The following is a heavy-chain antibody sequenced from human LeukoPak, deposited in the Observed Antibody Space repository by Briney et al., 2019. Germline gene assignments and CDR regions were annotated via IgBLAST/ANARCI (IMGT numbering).Heavy chain of an antibody. CDR3: ARHFSGYSGYAKVAVAGHFDY. CDR1: GGSFSGYY. D-gene: IGHD5-12*01. Sequence: SETLSLTCAVYGGSFSGYYWSWIRQPPGKGLEWIGEINHSGGTNYNPSLKSRVTISVDTSKNQFSLKLSSVTAADTAVYYCARHFSGYSGYAKVAVAGHFDYWGQGTLVTVSS. CDR2: INHSGGT. V-gene: IGHV4-34*01. J-gene: IGHJ4*02.